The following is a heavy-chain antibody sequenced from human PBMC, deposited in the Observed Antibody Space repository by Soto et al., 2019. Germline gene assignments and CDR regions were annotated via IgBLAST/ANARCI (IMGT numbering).Heavy chain of an antibody. CDR1: GFTFSSYA. CDR2: ISYDGSNK. CDR3: ARDTSAMVIKTDY. Sequence: QVQLVESGGGVVQPGRSLRLSCAASGFTFSSYALHWVRQAPGKGLEWVALISYDGSNKYYADSVKGRFTISRDNSKNTLSLQMNSLRAEDTAVYYCARDTSAMVIKTDYWGQGTLVTVSS. J-gene: IGHJ4*02. D-gene: IGHD5-18*01. V-gene: IGHV3-30-3*01.